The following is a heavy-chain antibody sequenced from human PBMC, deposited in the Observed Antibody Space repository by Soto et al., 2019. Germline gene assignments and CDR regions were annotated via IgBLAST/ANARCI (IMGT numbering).Heavy chain of an antibody. J-gene: IGHJ4*02. CDR3: ASGCSGGSCYSGLDY. CDR2: INPSGGST. V-gene: IGHV1-46*03. CDR1: GYTFTSYY. Sequence: GASVKVSCKASGYTFTSYYMLWVRQAPGQGLEWMGIINPSGGSTSYAQKFQGRVTMTRDTSTSTVYMELSSLRSEDTAVYYCASGCSGGSCYSGLDYWGQGTLVTVSS. D-gene: IGHD2-15*01.